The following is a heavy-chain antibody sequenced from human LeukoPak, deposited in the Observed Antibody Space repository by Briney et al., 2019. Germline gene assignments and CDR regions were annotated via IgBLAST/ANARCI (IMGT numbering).Heavy chain of an antibody. Sequence: GGSLRLSCTASGFTSANYAVSWVRQAPGKGLEWVSAITGSGGYTYYADSVKGRFTISRDDSKNTLYLQMNSLRAEETAVYYCAKENSGKYPGYWGQGTLVTVSS. J-gene: IGHJ4*02. CDR3: AKENSGKYPGY. D-gene: IGHD5-12*01. CDR2: ITGSGGYT. V-gene: IGHV3-23*01. CDR1: GFTSANYA.